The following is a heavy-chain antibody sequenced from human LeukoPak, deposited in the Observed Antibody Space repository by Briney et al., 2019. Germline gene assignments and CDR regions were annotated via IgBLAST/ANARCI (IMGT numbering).Heavy chain of an antibody. D-gene: IGHD3-16*01. CDR2: TYYRSKWYN. CDR1: GDSLSSNSVV. Sequence: SQTLSLTCVISGDSLSSNSVVWNWIRQSPSRGLEWLGRTYYRSKWYNECAVSVKSRITINPDTSKNQFSLQLNSVTPEDTAVYYCARGRAWGVLDYWGQGSLVTVSS. V-gene: IGHV6-1*01. CDR3: ARGRAWGVLDY. J-gene: IGHJ4*02.